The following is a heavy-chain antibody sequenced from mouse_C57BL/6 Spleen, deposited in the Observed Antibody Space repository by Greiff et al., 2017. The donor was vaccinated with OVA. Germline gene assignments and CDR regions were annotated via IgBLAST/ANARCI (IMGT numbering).Heavy chain of an antibody. CDR1: GFTFSNYW. Sequence: EVHLVESGGGLVQPGGSMKLSCVASGFTFSNYWMNWVRQSPEKGLEWVAQIRLKSDNYATHYAESVKGRFTISRDDSKSSVYLQMNNLRAEDTGIYYCSRSTMVTTGAMDYWGQGTSVTVSS. CDR2: IRLKSDNYAT. J-gene: IGHJ4*01. CDR3: SRSTMVTTGAMDY. D-gene: IGHD2-2*01. V-gene: IGHV6-3*01.